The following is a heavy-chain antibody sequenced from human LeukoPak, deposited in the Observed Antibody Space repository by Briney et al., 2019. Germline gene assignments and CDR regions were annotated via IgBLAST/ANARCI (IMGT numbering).Heavy chain of an antibody. CDR3: ARERIYSSGWYLTDY. CDR2: ISSSSTYT. J-gene: IGHJ4*02. D-gene: IGHD6-19*01. V-gene: IGHV3-11*05. CDR1: GFTFGDYY. Sequence: GGSLRLSCAVSGFTFGDYYMTWIRQAPGKGLEWVSYISSSSTYTNYADSVKGRFTISRDNAKNSLYLQMNSLRAEDTAVYYCARERIYSSGWYLTDYWGQGTLVTVSS.